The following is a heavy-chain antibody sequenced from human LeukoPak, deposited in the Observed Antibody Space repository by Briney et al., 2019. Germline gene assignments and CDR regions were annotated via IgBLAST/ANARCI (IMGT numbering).Heavy chain of an antibody. CDR2: IYHSGST. J-gene: IGHJ4*02. Sequence: PSQTLSLTCAVSGGSISSGGYSWSWIRQPPGKGLEWIGYIYHSGSTYYNPSLKSRVTISVDRSKNQFSLKLSSVTAADTAVYYCARGLNNGSGSYYPYYFDYWGQGTLVTVSS. D-gene: IGHD3-10*01. CDR3: ARGLNNGSGSYYPYYFDY. CDR1: GGSISSGGYS. V-gene: IGHV4-30-2*01.